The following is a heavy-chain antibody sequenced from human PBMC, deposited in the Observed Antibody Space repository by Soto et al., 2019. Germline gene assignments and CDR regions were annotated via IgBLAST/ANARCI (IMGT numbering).Heavy chain of an antibody. V-gene: IGHV4-4*02. CDR1: GGSISSSNW. Sequence: SETLSLTCAVSGGSISSSNWWSWVRQPPGKWLEWIGEIYHSGSTNYNPVLKSRVTISVDKSKNQSSLKMSSVTAADAAVYYCARTEAHYVFGFDYWGQGPLVTVSS. CDR3: ARTEAHYVFGFDY. J-gene: IGHJ4*02. D-gene: IGHD4-17*01. CDR2: IYHSGST.